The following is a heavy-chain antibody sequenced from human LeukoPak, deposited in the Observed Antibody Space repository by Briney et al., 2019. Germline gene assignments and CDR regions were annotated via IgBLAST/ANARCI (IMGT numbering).Heavy chain of an antibody. J-gene: IGHJ6*03. CDR3: ARVFTIFGVANDYYMDV. D-gene: IGHD3-3*01. CDR1: GGSFSGYY. Sequence: SETLSLTCAVYGGSFSGYYWSWIRQPPGKGLEWIGEINHSGSTNYNPSLKSRVTISVDTSKNQFSLKLSSVTAADTAVYYCARVFTIFGVANDYYMDVWGKGTTVTVSS. V-gene: IGHV4-34*01. CDR2: INHSGST.